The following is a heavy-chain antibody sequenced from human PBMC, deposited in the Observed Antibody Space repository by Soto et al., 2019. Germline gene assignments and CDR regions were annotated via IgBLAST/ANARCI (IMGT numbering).Heavy chain of an antibody. CDR1: GFTFSSYS. D-gene: IGHD1-26*01. J-gene: IGHJ4*02. CDR2: ISSGSKTI. V-gene: IGHV3-48*02. CDR3: AREDILGARSFDY. Sequence: GASVKVSCAASGFTFSSYSVNWVRQAPGKGLEWVSYISSGSKTIYYADSVKGRFTVSRDNAKNSQYLQMNSLRDEDTAIYYCAREDILGARSFDYWGQGTLVTAPQ.